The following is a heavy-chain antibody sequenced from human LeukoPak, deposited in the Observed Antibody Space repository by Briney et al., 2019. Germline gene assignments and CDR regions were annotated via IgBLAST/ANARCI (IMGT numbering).Heavy chain of an antibody. CDR2: ISSSGSTI. V-gene: IGHV3-11*04. CDR3: ARRGGATTAYYYYYYYMDV. CDR1: GFTFSDYY. D-gene: IGHD1-26*01. Sequence: GGSLRLSCAASGFTFSDYYMSWIRQAPGKGLEWVSYISSSGSTIYYADSVKGRFTISRDNAKNSLYLQMNSLRAEDTAVYYCARRGGATTAYYYYYYYMDVWGKGTTVTVSS. J-gene: IGHJ6*03.